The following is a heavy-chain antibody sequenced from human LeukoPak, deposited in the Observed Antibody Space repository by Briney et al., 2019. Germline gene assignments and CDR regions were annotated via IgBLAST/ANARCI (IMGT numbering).Heavy chain of an antibody. CDR2: IYYSGST. V-gene: IGHV4-39*07. Sequence: PSETLSLTCTVSGGSISSSSYYWGWLRQPPGKGLEWIGSIYYSGSTYYNPSLKSRVTISVDTSKNQFSLKLSSVTAADTAVYYCASLYSHGYGGFDYWGQGTLVTVSS. D-gene: IGHD5-18*01. CDR1: GGSISSSSYY. CDR3: ASLYSHGYGGFDY. J-gene: IGHJ4*02.